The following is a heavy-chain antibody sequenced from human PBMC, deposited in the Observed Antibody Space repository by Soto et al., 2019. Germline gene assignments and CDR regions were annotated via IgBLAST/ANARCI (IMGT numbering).Heavy chain of an antibody. CDR3: ARAFYSYGSRWFDP. CDR1: GGSISIGDYY. Sequence: SETLSLTCTVSGGSISIGDYYWSWILQPPGKGLEWIGYIYYSGSTYYNPSLKSRVTISVDTSKNQFSLKLSSVTAADTAVYYCARAFYSYGSRWFDPWGQGTLVTVS. CDR2: IYYSGST. V-gene: IGHV4-30-4*01. D-gene: IGHD5-18*01. J-gene: IGHJ5*02.